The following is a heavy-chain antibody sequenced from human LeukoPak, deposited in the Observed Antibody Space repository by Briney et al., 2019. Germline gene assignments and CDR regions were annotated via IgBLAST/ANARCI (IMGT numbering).Heavy chain of an antibody. CDR1: GGSISSSNW. V-gene: IGHV4-4*02. CDR3: ARDLRTYYYDSSGYNASDI. J-gene: IGHJ3*02. CDR2: IYHSGST. D-gene: IGHD3-22*01. Sequence: SGTLSLTCAVSGGSISSSNWWSWVRQPPGKGLEWIGEIYHSGSTNHNPSLKSRVTISVDKSKNQFSLKLSSVTAADTAVYYCARDLRTYYYDSSGYNASDIWGQGTMVTVSS.